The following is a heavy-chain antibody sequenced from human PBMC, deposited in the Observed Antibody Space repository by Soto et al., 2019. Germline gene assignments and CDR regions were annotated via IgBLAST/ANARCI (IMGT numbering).Heavy chain of an antibody. D-gene: IGHD6-13*01. CDR1: GFTFSSYG. CDR3: AKDGRIAAAGELFDY. J-gene: IGHJ4*02. CDR2: ISYDGSNK. Sequence: GGSLRLSCAASGFTFSSYGMHWVRQAPGKGLEWVAVISYDGSNKYYADSVKGRFTISRDNSKNTLYLQMNSLRAEDTAVYYCAKDGRIAAAGELFDYWGQGTLVTVSS. V-gene: IGHV3-30*18.